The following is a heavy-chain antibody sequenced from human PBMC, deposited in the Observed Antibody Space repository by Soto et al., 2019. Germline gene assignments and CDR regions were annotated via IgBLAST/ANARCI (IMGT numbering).Heavy chain of an antibody. CDR2: ISTYNGHT. CDR3: ARDLGYDSSGYYTYYFDY. V-gene: IGHV1-18*01. D-gene: IGHD3-22*01. Sequence: GASVKVSCKASGYTFTRNGISWVRQAPGQGLEWMGWISTYNGHTNYAQKLQGRVTMTTDTSTSTAYMELRSLRSDDTAVYYCARDLGYDSSGYYTYYFDYWGQGTLVTLSS. J-gene: IGHJ4*02. CDR1: GYTFTRNG.